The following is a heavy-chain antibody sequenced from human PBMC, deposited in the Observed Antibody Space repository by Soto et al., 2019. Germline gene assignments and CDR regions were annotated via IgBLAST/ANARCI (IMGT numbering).Heavy chain of an antibody. D-gene: IGHD6-6*01. V-gene: IGHV4-31*03. CDR3: AREEAVRLERRFDS. Sequence: QVQLQESGPGLVKPSQTLSLTCTVSGGSISSGGYSWHWIRQHPGKGLEWIGYIYSSGTTYYNPSLRSRLTISIDTSQNLFSLKLSSVPAADTTVYFCAREEAVRLERRFDSWGQGTLVTVSS. CDR1: GGSISSGGYS. CDR2: IYSSGTT. J-gene: IGHJ5*01.